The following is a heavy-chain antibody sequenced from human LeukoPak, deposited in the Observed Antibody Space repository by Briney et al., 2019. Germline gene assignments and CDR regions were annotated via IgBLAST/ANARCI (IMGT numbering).Heavy chain of an antibody. J-gene: IGHJ4*02. CDR3: ARGDYYDRQPDY. Sequence: GGSLGLSCVASGFAFSDDSMNWGRQPPGKGLEGVSSISSSSSYIYYADSVKGRFTISRDNAKNSLYLQINSLRAEDTAVYYCARGDYYDRQPDYWGQGTLVTVSS. CDR2: ISSSSSYI. CDR1: GFAFSDDS. V-gene: IGHV3-21*01. D-gene: IGHD3-22*01.